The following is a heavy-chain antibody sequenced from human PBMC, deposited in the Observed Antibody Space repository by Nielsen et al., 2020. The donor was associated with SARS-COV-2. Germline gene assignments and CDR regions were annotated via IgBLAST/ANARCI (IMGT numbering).Heavy chain of an antibody. V-gene: IGHV3-13*01. CDR1: GFTFNNYD. CDR2: IGTGGDT. D-gene: IGHD6-13*01. CDR3: ARAGALSSSWYSMDF. Sequence: GESLKISCAASGFTFNNYDMHWVRQATGKGLEWASAIGTGGDTFYPGSVKGRFTISRENAKNSLYLQMNSLRAGDTAVYYCARAGALSSSWYSMDFWGQGTTVTVSS. J-gene: IGHJ6*02.